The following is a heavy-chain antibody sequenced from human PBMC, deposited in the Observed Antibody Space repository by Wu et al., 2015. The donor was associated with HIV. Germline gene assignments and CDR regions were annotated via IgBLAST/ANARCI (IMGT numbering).Heavy chain of an antibody. V-gene: IGHV1-69*05. Sequence: QVQLVQSGAEVKKPGSSVKVSCKASGGTFSSYAISWVRQAPGQGLEWMGGIIPIFGTANYAQKFQGRVTITTDESTSTAYMELSSLRSEDTAVYYCARERVTVGGGSSSSGWFDPWGQGNPGHRLL. CDR2: IIPIFGTA. CDR1: GGTFSSYA. CDR3: ARERVTVGGGSSSSGWFDP. J-gene: IGHJ5*02. D-gene: IGHD2-15*01.